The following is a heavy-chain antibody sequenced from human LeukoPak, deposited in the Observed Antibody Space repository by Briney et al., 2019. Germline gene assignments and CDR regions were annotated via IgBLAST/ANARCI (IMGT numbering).Heavy chain of an antibody. V-gene: IGHV4-34*01. CDR2: FNQSGRT. CDR3: ARYVAVVPAAIHYGMDV. D-gene: IGHD2-2*01. CDR1: GGSFSDNF. Sequence: PSETLSLTCAVYGGSFSDNFWGWIRQPQGKGLEWGGEFNQSGRTHYSPYLKSRVTISVDTSKNQVSLNLSSVTAADTAGYYCARYVAVVPAAIHYGMDVWGQGTTVTVSS. J-gene: IGHJ6*02.